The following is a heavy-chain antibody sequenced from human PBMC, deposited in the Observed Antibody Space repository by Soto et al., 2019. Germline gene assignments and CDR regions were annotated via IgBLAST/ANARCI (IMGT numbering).Heavy chain of an antibody. CDR3: ARTSYYYDSSGTQGDY. Sequence: GGSLRLSCAAPGFTFSSYEMNWVRQAPGKGLEWVSYISSSGNTIHYADSVKGRFTISRDNAKNSLYLQMNSLRAEDTAVYYCARTSYYYDSSGTQGDYWGQGTLVTVSS. J-gene: IGHJ4*02. D-gene: IGHD3-22*01. CDR1: GFTFSSYE. CDR2: ISSSGNTI. V-gene: IGHV3-48*03.